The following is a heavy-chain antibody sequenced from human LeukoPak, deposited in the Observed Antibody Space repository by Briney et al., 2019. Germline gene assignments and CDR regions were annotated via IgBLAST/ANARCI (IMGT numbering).Heavy chain of an antibody. J-gene: IGHJ6*03. V-gene: IGHV4-61*01. CDR1: GGSISTSNNY. Sequence: SETLSLTWTVSGGSISTSNNYWSWIRQPSGKGREWIGYIYYSGSTNYNPSLKSRVTISVDTSKNQFSLKLSSVTAADTAVYYCARALKGGYSYGIYYYYYYMDVWGKGTTVTISS. CDR3: ARALKGGYSYGIYYYYYYMDV. D-gene: IGHD5-18*01. CDR2: IYYSGST.